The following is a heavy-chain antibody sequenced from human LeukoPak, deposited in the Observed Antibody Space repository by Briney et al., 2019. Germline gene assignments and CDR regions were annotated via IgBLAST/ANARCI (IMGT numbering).Heavy chain of an antibody. J-gene: IGHJ6*02. V-gene: IGHV4-31*03. CDR2: IYYSGIN. Sequence: SQTLSLTCTVSGDSISSGGYYWSCIRHHPGKGLEWILYIYYSGINYYNPSLKSRVTISVDTSKNQFSLKLSSVTAADTAVYYCARGGAHYYGMDVWGQGTTVTVSS. CDR1: GDSISSGGYY. CDR3: ARGGAHYYGMDV. D-gene: IGHD1-26*01.